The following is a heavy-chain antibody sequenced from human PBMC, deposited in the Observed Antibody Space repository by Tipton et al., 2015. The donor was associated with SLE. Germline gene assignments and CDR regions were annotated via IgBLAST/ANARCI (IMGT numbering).Heavy chain of an antibody. CDR3: ARILAAAGTRYFDY. D-gene: IGHD6-13*01. CDR2: IYYSGST. Sequence: TLSLTCTVSGGSISVSSYYWGWIRQPPGKGLEWIGSIYYSGSTYYNPSLKSRVTISVDTSKNQFSLKMTSVTAADTAVYYCARILAAAGTRYFDYWGQGTLVTVSS. CDR1: GGSISVSSYY. J-gene: IGHJ4*02. V-gene: IGHV4-39*07.